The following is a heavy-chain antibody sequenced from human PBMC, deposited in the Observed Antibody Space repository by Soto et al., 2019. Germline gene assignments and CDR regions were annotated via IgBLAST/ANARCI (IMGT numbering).Heavy chain of an antibody. Sequence: WASVKVSCKASGYTFTRYGISWVRQAPGQGLEWMGWISAYNGNTNYAQKLQGRVTMTKDTSTSTVYMDLRSLRSDDTAVYYCARLDSDYDYYYAMDVWGQGTTVTVSS. J-gene: IGHJ6*02. CDR3: ARLDSDYDYYYAMDV. CDR1: GYTFTRYG. D-gene: IGHD6-25*01. CDR2: ISAYNGNT. V-gene: IGHV1-18*01.